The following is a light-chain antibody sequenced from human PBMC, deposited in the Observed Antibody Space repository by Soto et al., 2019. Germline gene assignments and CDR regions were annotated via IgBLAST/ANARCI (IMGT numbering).Light chain of an antibody. CDR3: QQRYGWPPLT. J-gene: IGKJ4*01. CDR1: QSVSSSY. Sequence: EIVLTQSPGTLSLSPGERATLSCRASQSVSSSYLVWHQQKPGQAPRLLIYAASRRATGIPDRFSGSGSGTDFTLTISRLEPEDFAVYYCQQRYGWPPLTFGGGTRVEIK. CDR2: AAS. V-gene: IGKV3D-20*02.